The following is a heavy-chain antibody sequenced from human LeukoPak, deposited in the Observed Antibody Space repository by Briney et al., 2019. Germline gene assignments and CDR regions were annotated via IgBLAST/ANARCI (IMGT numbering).Heavy chain of an antibody. CDR3: AKVAGSGSYYNGFDS. V-gene: IGHV3-23*01. CDR2: ISGSGGSA. Sequence: PGGSLRLSCRASGFTFSNHAMSWVRQAPGKGLEWVSGISGSGGSAYYADSVRGRFTISRDISKDTLYLEMNSLRAEDTAVYYCAKVAGSGSYYNGFDSWGQGTLVTVSS. J-gene: IGHJ4*02. CDR1: GFTFSNHA. D-gene: IGHD3-10*01.